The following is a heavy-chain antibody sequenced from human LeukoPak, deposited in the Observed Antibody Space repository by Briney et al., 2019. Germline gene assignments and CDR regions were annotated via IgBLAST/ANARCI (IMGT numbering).Heavy chain of an antibody. CDR2: ISAYNGNT. D-gene: IGHD3-22*01. J-gene: IGHJ4*02. CDR1: GYTFTSYG. Sequence: ASVKVSCKASGYTFTSYGISWVRQAPGQGLEWMGWISAYNGNTNYAQKLQGRVTITTDTSTSTAYMELRSLRSDDTAVYYCASAPAGYYDSSGYLDYWGQGTLVTVSS. CDR3: ASAPAGYYDSSGYLDY. V-gene: IGHV1-18*01.